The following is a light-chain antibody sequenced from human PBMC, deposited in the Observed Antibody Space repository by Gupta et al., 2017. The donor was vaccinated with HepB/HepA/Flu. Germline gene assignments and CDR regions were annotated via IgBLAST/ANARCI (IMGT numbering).Light chain of an antibody. V-gene: IGKV3-11*01. J-gene: IGKJ4*01. CDR1: QSVDIY. CDR3: QQRSNGPLT. Sequence: IVLTQSPATLSLSPGERATLSCRASQSVDIYLAWYQQRPGQAPRLIIYGASNRATGIPARFSGSGSGTDFTLTISSIEPEDSAVYYCQQRSNGPLTFGGGTQVEIK. CDR2: GAS.